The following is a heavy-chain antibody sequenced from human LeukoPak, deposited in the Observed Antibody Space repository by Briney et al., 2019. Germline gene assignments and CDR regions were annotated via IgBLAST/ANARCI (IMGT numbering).Heavy chain of an antibody. D-gene: IGHD6-6*01. V-gene: IGHV3-11*01. Sequence: GGSLRLSCAASGFTFCDYYMSWIRQAPGKGLEWISFISSSGNTIYYADSVKGRFTISRDNARNSLYLQINSLRAEDTAVYYCARERAIASLRPYYFDYWGQGTLVTVSS. CDR1: GFTFCDYY. CDR3: ARERAIASLRPYYFDY. J-gene: IGHJ4*02. CDR2: ISSSGNTI.